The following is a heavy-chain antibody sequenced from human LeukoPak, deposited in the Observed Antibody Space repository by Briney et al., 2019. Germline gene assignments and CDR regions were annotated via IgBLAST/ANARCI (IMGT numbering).Heavy chain of an antibody. Sequence: GGSLRLSCEASGIIFRSYGMHWVRQAPGKGLEWVAVIWSNGRNKDYGESVKGRFTISRDNSKSTLYLEMNSLRAEDTAVYYCATDRGGAPFDFWGQGTLVTVSS. D-gene: IGHD2-15*01. CDR3: ATDRGGAPFDF. V-gene: IGHV3-33*01. J-gene: IGHJ4*02. CDR2: IWSNGRNK. CDR1: GIIFRSYG.